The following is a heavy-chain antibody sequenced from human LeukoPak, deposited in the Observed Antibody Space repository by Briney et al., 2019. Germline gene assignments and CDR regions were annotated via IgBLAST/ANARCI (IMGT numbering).Heavy chain of an antibody. J-gene: IGHJ4*02. CDR3: TKYRVGEQWMIPNY. CDR1: GFTLSSAW. V-gene: IGHV3-15*01. CDR2: IKTKTDGGTP. D-gene: IGHD6-19*01. Sequence: GGSLRLSCVASGFTLSSAWTSGVRQAPGKGLEWVGRIKTKTDGGTPDYAAPVKGRFTISRDDSRNTLYLQMNSLKTEDTAVYYCTKYRVGEQWMIPNYWGQGTLVTVSS.